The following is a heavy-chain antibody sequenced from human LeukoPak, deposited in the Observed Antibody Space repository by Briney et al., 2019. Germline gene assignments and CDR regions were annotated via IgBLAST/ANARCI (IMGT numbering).Heavy chain of an antibody. CDR1: GYTFTSYG. V-gene: IGHV1-18*01. Sequence: GASVKVSCKASGYTFTSYGISWVRQAPGQGLEWMGWISAYNGNTNYAQKLQGRVSMTTDTSTSTAYMELRSLRSDDTAVYYCAREPIVGATNWFDPWGQGTLVTVSS. CDR3: AREPIVGATNWFDP. J-gene: IGHJ5*02. D-gene: IGHD1-26*01. CDR2: ISAYNGNT.